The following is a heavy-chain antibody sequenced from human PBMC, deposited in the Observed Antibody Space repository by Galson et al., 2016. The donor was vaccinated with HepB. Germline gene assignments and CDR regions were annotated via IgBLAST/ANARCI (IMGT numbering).Heavy chain of an antibody. Sequence: PALVKPTQTLTLTCTFSGFSLNTRGGDVGWIRQPPGKALEWLPVICRGDDARRSPPLKSRLTVIKDTSKNQVVLINSPQLLWYYLLTPADACATPWGQGTPVTVSS. CDR3: DACATP. V-gene: IGHV2-5*02. CDR1: GFSLNTRGGD. D-gene: IGHD2-15*01. CDR2: ICRGDDA. J-gene: IGHJ5*02.